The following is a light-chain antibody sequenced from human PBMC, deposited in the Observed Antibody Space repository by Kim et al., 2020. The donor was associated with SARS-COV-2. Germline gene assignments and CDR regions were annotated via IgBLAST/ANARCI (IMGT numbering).Light chain of an antibody. Sequence: EIVLTQSPGTLSLSPGERATLSCRASQSVSSCYLAWYQQKPGQAPRLLIYGASSRATGIPDRFSGSGSGTDFTLTISRLEPEDFAVYYCQQYGSSPQVTFGGGTKVDIK. CDR3: QQYGSSPQVT. CDR2: GAS. V-gene: IGKV3-20*01. J-gene: IGKJ4*01. CDR1: QSVSSCY.